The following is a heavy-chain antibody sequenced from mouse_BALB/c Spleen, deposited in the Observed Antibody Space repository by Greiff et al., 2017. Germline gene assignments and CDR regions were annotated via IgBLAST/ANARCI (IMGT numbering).Heavy chain of an antibody. Sequence: QVQLQQPGAELVMPGASVKMSCKASGYTFTDYWMHWVKQRPGQGLEWIGAIDTSDSYTSYNQKFKGKATLTVDESSSTAYMQLSSLTSEDSAVYYCGYGNYLDYWGQGTTLTVSS. CDR3: GYGNYLDY. CDR2: IDTSDSYT. J-gene: IGHJ2*01. D-gene: IGHD2-1*01. CDR1: GYTFTDYW. V-gene: IGHV1-69*01.